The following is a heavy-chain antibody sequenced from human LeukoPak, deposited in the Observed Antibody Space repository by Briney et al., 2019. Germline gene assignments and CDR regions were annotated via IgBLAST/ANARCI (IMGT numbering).Heavy chain of an antibody. CDR2: ISAGGGTT. Sequence: GGSLRLSCAASGFTFSSYAMSWVRQAPGKGLELVSGISAGGGTTYYADSVKGRFTISRDNSKNTLYLQMNSLRAEDTALYYCAKGYSSGWSPFDYWGQGTLVTVSS. CDR3: AKGYSSGWSPFDY. CDR1: GFTFSSYA. D-gene: IGHD6-19*01. J-gene: IGHJ4*02. V-gene: IGHV3-23*01.